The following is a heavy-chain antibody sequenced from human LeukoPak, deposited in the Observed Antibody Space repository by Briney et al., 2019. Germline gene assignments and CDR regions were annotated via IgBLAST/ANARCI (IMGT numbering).Heavy chain of an antibody. V-gene: IGHV1-46*01. CDR2: INPSGGST. D-gene: IGHD5-18*01. CDR1: GYTFTNYY. CDR3: ARVRYNSGYIFDY. Sequence: GASVKVSCKASGYTFTNYYIHWVRQAPGQGLEWLGVINPSGGSTNYAQRFLGRVTLTRDTSTTTVYMELSSLRSEDTAVYYCARVRYNSGYIFDYWGQGTLVTVSS. J-gene: IGHJ4*02.